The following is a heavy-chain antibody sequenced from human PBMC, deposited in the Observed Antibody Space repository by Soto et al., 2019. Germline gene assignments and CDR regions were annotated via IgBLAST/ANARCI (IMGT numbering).Heavy chain of an antibody. CDR2: IFHGGNT. Sequence: SSETLSLTCAVSGFFISSGNYWGWIRKPPGKGLEWIGSIFHGGNTYYNPSLKSRVTISGDMSKNQFSLKLNSVTAADTAVYYCARARWYDAFDVWGQGTVVTVSS. J-gene: IGHJ3*01. CDR3: ARARWYDAFDV. CDR1: GFFISSGNY. D-gene: IGHD2-15*01. V-gene: IGHV4-38-2*01.